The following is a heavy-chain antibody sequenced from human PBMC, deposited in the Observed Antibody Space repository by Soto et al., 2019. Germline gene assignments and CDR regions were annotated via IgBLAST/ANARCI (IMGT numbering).Heavy chain of an antibody. D-gene: IGHD2-21*01. CDR1: GFTFNNFA. CDR3: AKDPRRGYFFFDL. V-gene: IGHV3-23*01. J-gene: IGHJ2*01. CDR2: ISGSGSST. Sequence: QTGGSLRLSCAAPGFTFNNFALSWVRQAPGKGLEWVSTISGSGSSTYYADSVKGRFTISRDNSRSTLFLQMNGLRAEDTALYYCAKDPRRGYFFFDLWGRGAVVTVSS.